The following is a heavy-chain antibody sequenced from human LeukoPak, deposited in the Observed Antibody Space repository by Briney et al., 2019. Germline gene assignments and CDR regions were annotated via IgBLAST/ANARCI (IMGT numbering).Heavy chain of an antibody. CDR2: INHSGST. CDR3: ARGIAVAGYYYYMDV. Sequence: PSETLSLTCAVYGVSFSGYYWSWLRQPPGKGLEWIGEINHSGSTNYNPSLKSRVTISVDTSNNQFSLKLSSVTAADTAVYYCARGIAVAGYYYYMDVWGKGTTVTVSS. D-gene: IGHD6-19*01. CDR1: GVSFSGYY. J-gene: IGHJ6*03. V-gene: IGHV4-34*01.